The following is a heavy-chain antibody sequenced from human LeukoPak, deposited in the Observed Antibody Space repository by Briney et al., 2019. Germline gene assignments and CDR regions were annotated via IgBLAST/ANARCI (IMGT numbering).Heavy chain of an antibody. CDR2: ISTGGTNK. CDR3: AKDSSSSWFGGDSK. V-gene: IGHV3-30*18. Sequence: GRSLRLSCAASGFTFSNYGLHWVRQAPGKGLEWVALISTGGTNKNYADSVKGRFTISRDNSKNTLYLQMNSLRAEDTAVYYCAKDSSSSWFGGDSKWGQGTLVTVSS. D-gene: IGHD6-13*01. J-gene: IGHJ4*02. CDR1: GFTFSNYG.